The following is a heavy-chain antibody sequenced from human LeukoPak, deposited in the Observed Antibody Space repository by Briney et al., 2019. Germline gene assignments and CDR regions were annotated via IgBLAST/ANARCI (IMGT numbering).Heavy chain of an antibody. CDR3: ARIPEWVVQAYFDY. V-gene: IGHV4-34*01. J-gene: IGHJ4*02. CDR2: INHSGNT. CDR1: GGSFSKFY. D-gene: IGHD6-19*01. Sequence: PSETLSLTCAVYGGSFSKFYWSWIRQPPGKGLEWIGEINHSGNTNYNPSLRSRVTISVDTSKKQFSLKLSSVTAADTAVYYCARIPEWVVQAYFDYWGQGTLVTDSS.